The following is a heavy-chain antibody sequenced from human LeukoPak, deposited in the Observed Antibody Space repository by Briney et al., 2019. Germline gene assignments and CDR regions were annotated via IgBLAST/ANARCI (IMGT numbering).Heavy chain of an antibody. V-gene: IGHV3-23*01. D-gene: IGHD4-17*01. Sequence: PGGSLRLSCAASGFTFSSYAMSWDRQAPGVGLEWVSAISNSGGSTYYADSVKGRFTISRDNSKNTLYLQMNGLRAEDTALYYCAKHGEAYGDSKTDYWGQGTLVTVSS. CDR1: GFTFSSYA. J-gene: IGHJ4*02. CDR3: AKHGEAYGDSKTDY. CDR2: ISNSGGST.